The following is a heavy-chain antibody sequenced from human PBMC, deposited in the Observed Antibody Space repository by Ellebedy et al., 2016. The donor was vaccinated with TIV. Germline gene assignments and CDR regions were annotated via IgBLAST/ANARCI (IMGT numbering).Heavy chain of an antibody. CDR2: ISNTGGRT. V-gene: IGHV3-23*01. J-gene: IGHJ4*02. D-gene: IGHD6-19*01. Sequence: PGGSLRLSCAASGFTFSSYAMSWVRQAPGKGLEWVSTISNTGGRTYYADSVEGRFTISRDNSKKTLYLQMNSLRAEDTAVYYCAKGRGGGSDSSAPRYYFDSWGLGTLVTVSS. CDR1: GFTFSSYA. CDR3: AKGRGGGSDSSAPRYYFDS.